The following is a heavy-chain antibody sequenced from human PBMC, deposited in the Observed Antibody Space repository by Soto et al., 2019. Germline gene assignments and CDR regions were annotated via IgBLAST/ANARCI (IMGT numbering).Heavy chain of an antibody. V-gene: IGHV3-23*01. D-gene: IGHD1-26*01. J-gene: IGHJ5*02. Sequence: GGSLRLSCAASGFIFENFGMSWVRQAPGKGLEWISSIRGSGFKKYYADSVKGRFTISRDNSKSTVYLELNNLSAEDTAVYHCAKNQGVELVPLASVDWFDPWGQGSVVTVSS. CDR3: AKNQGVELVPLASVDWFDP. CDR2: IRGSGFKK. CDR1: GFIFENFG.